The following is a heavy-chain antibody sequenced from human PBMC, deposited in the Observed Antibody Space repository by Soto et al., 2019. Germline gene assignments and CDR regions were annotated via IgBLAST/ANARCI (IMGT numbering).Heavy chain of an antibody. D-gene: IGHD5-12*01. CDR3: ATGSPRATNFDY. CDR2: FDPEDGEA. V-gene: IGHV1-24*01. CDR1: GYTLTELS. Sequence: ASVKVSCKVSGYTLTELSMHWVRQAPGKGLEWMGGFDPEDGEAIYAQKYQGRVTMTEDTSTDTAYMELSSLRSEDTAVYYCATGSPRATNFDYWGQGTLVTVSS. J-gene: IGHJ4*02.